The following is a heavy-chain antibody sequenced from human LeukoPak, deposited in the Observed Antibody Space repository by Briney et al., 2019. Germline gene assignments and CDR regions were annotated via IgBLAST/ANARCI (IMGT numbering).Heavy chain of an antibody. Sequence: SETLSLTCTVSGGSVSSDSYYWTWIRQPPGKGLEWIGYIYYSGSTNYNASLKSRVTISVDTSQNQFSLKLSSVTAADTAVYYCARLEIDRSIEYYHYGMDVWGQGTTVTVSS. CDR1: GGSVSSDSYY. D-gene: IGHD3-3*02. CDR2: IYYSGST. J-gene: IGHJ6*02. V-gene: IGHV4-61*01. CDR3: ARLEIDRSIEYYHYGMDV.